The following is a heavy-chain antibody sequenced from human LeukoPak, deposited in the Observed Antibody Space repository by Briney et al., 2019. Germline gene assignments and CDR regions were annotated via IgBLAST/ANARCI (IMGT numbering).Heavy chain of an antibody. V-gene: IGHV3-74*01. CDR3: AKDAPRTSGWFFLEY. D-gene: IGHD6-19*01. Sequence: PGGSLRLSCAASGFTFSSYWMHWVRQAPGKGLVWVSRINSDGSSTSYADSVKGRFTISRDNAKNTLYLQMKSLRVDDTAIYYCAKDAPRTSGWFFLEYWGQGILVTVSS. J-gene: IGHJ4*02. CDR1: GFTFSSYW. CDR2: INSDGSST.